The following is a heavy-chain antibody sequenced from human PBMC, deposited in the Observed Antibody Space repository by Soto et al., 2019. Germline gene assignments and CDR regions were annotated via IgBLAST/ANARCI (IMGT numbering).Heavy chain of an antibody. CDR3: ARDRVVRGVKSGTYGDY. V-gene: IGHV1-18*01. CDR2: ISAYNGNT. D-gene: IGHD3-10*01. J-gene: IGHJ4*02. CDR1: GYTFTSYG. Sequence: QVQLVQSGAEVKKPGASVKVYCKASGYTFTSYGISWVRQAPGQGLEWMGWISAYNGNTNYAEKLQGRVTMTTDTSTSKGYMELRTLRSDETDVYYCARDRVVRGVKSGTYGDYWGQGTLVTVSS.